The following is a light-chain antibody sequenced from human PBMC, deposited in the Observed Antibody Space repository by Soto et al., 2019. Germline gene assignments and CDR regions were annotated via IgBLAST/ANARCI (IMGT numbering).Light chain of an antibody. V-gene: IGLV2-14*01. CDR2: EVT. CDR3: AAWDASLGGPKV. Sequence: QSALTQPASVSGSPGQSITISCTGTSGDIGSYNRVSWYQQHPGKAPKLIIYEVTDRPSGVSNRFSGSKSGNTASLTISGLQAEDEADYYCAAWDASLGGPKVFGTGTKLTVL. CDR1: SGDIGSYNR. J-gene: IGLJ1*01.